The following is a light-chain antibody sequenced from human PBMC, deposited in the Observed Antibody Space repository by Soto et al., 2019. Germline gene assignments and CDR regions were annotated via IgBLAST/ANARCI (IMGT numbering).Light chain of an antibody. Sequence: EMVLTQSPATLSLSQGKRATLSGMSSQGVSRFLASYQQKPAQAPRLLIYDASNTATGIPARFSGSGSGTDFTLTISSLEPEDFAVYHCQQRSNGLTFGGGTKVEIK. CDR2: DAS. CDR1: QGVSRF. V-gene: IGKV3-11*01. J-gene: IGKJ4*01. CDR3: QQRSNGLT.